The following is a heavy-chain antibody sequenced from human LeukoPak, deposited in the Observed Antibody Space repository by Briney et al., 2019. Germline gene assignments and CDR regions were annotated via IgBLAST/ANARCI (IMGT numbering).Heavy chain of an antibody. CDR3: ARAGLYYDSSGYYSP. Sequence: GASVKVSCKASGYTFTSYYMHWVRQAPGQGLEWMGIINPSGGSTSYAQKFQGRVTMTRDTSTSTVYMELSSLRSEDTAVYYRARAGLYYDSSGYYSPWGQGTLVTVSS. CDR2: INPSGGST. D-gene: IGHD3-22*01. CDR1: GYTFTSYY. V-gene: IGHV1-46*01. J-gene: IGHJ5*02.